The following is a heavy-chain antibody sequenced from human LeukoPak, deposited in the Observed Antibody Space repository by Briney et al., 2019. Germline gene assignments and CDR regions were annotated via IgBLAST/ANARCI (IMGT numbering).Heavy chain of an antibody. CDR2: ISSSSTI. CDR1: GFTFSSYS. Sequence: GGSLGLSCAASGFTFSSYSMNWVRQAPGKGLEWVSYISSSSTIYYADSVKGRFTISRDNAKNSLYLQMNSLRAEDTAVYYCARGTWFDYWGQGTLVTVSS. CDR3: ARGTWFDY. J-gene: IGHJ4*02. V-gene: IGHV3-48*01.